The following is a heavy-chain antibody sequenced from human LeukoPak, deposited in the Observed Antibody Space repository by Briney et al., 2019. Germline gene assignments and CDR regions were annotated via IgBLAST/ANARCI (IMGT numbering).Heavy chain of an antibody. CDR2: ISSSSSYI. J-gene: IGHJ6*02. D-gene: IGHD3-10*01. V-gene: IGHV3-21*01. Sequence: GGSLRLSCAASGFTFSSCSMNWVRQAPGKGLEWVSSISSSSSYIYYADSVKGRFTISRDNAKNSLYLQMNSLRAEDTAVYYCARGKFDGSGSYYGRPYGMDVWGQGTTVTVSS. CDR3: ARGKFDGSGSYYGRPYGMDV. CDR1: GFTFSSCS.